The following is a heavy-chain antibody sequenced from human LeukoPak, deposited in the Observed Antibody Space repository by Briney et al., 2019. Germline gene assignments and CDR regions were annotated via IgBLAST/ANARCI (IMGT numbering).Heavy chain of an antibody. CDR2: IYYSGST. D-gene: IGHD3-10*01. V-gene: IGHV4-61*08. Sequence: SETLSLTCTVSGGSISSGDYYWTWIHQHPRKGLGWIGYIYYSGSTNYNPSLKSRLTISVDTSKNQFSLKLSSVTAADTAVYYCARYSHNRWFGELILDYWGQGTLVTVSS. CDR1: GGSISSGDYY. CDR3: ARYSHNRWFGELILDY. J-gene: IGHJ4*02.